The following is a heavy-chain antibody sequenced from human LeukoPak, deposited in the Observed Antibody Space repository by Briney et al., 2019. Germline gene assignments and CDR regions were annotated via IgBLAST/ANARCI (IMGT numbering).Heavy chain of an antibody. V-gene: IGHV3-53*01. Sequence: QPGGSLRLSCAASGFTVSSNYMSWVRQAPGKGLEWVSVIYSGGSTYYADSVKGRFTISRDNSKNTLYLQMNSLRAEDTAIYYCAKDMIYGSGSSSKWRFDIWGQGTMVTVSS. CDR2: IYSGGST. J-gene: IGHJ3*02. CDR1: GFTVSSNY. D-gene: IGHD3-10*01. CDR3: AKDMIYGSGSSSKWRFDI.